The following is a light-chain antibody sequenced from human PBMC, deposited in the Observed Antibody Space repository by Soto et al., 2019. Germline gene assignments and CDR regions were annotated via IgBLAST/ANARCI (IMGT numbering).Light chain of an antibody. CDR1: QSISSNY. V-gene: IGKV3-20*01. Sequence: EIVLTQSPGTLSVSPGERATLSCRASQSISSNYLAWYQQKPGQAPSLLIYGASSRATGIPARFSGSGSGTDFTLTISSLEPEDSAIYYCQQYGSWTCGQGTKVEIK. CDR2: GAS. CDR3: QQYGSWT. J-gene: IGKJ1*01.